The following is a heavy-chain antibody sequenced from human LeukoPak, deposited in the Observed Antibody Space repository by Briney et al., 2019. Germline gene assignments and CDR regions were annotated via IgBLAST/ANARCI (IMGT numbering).Heavy chain of an antibody. J-gene: IGHJ4*02. V-gene: IGHV3-21*05. D-gene: IGHD1-26*01. CDR1: GSTFSTFN. CDR3: ARPSSGNYARSES. CDR2: ISRDSTYK. Sequence: GGSLRLSCAASGSTFSTFNMNWVRQAPGKGLEWVSFISRDSTYKYYADSVKGRFTISRDDANNTLYLQMNSLRAEDTAVYYCARPSSGNYARSESRGQGTLVTVSS.